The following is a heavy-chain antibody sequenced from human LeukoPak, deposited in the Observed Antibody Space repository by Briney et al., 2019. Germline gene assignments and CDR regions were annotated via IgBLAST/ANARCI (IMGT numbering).Heavy chain of an antibody. V-gene: IGHV3-23*01. CDR2: LNGSGGTT. CDR3: ARGGSGGRIDL. J-gene: IGHJ5*02. CDR1: GLTFSSYA. D-gene: IGHD2-15*01. Sequence: GGSLRLSCVASGLTFSSYAMSWVRQAPGKWLEWVSDLNGSGGTTNYADSVKGRYTISRDNFRNTLYLQVHSLISEDTAEYYCARGGSGGRIDLWGQGTPVTVSS.